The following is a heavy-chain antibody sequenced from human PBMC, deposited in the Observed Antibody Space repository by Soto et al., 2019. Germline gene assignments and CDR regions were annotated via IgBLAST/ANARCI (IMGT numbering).Heavy chain of an antibody. D-gene: IGHD4-17*01. CDR2: IYYSGST. J-gene: IGHJ5*01. V-gene: IGHV4-59*01. CDR1: GGSISSYY. Sequence: KPSETLSLTCTVSGGSISSYYCSWIRQPPGKGLEWIGYIYYSGSTNYNPSLKTRVTISVDTPKNQFSLKLRSVTVAATAVYYCARESNYGDYPGWLDPWGQGTLVTVSS. CDR3: ARESNYGDYPGWLDP.